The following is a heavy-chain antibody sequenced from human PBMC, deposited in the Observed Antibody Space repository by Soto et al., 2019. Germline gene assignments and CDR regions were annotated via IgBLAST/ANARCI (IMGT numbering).Heavy chain of an antibody. CDR2: SSYDGIET. CDR1: DFNFISYG. D-gene: IGHD6-19*01. CDR3: ARDPGWPIPNFAN. V-gene: IGHV3-30*03. J-gene: IGHJ4*02. Sequence: PGGSLRLSGAASDFNFISYGIHWVRQAPCKGLEWVAASSYDGIETFYADSAKGRFTVSKEMSTDTAFLQMNALRHEDTAVYFCARDPGWPIPNFANWGPGTPVAVSS.